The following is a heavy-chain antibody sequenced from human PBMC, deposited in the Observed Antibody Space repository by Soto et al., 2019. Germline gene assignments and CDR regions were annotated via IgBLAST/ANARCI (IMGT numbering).Heavy chain of an antibody. J-gene: IGHJ4*02. CDR2: ISGSGGST. CDR1: GFTFSSYA. Sequence: PGGSLRLSCAASGFTFSSYAMSWVRQAPGKGLEWVSAISGSGGSTYYADSVKGRFTISRDNSKNTLYLQMNSLRAEDTAVYYCANSRRSQVIVPTTYPFDYWGQGTLVTVSS. CDR3: ANSRRSQVIVPTTYPFDY. D-gene: IGHD3-16*02. V-gene: IGHV3-23*01.